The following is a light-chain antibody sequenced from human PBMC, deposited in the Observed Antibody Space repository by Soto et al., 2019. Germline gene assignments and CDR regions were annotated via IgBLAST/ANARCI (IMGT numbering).Light chain of an antibody. J-gene: IGLJ1*01. CDR1: HNDIGTYDY. CDR2: GVT. V-gene: IGLV2-14*03. Sequence: QSVLTQPTSVSGSPGQSITISCTGNHNDIGTYDYVSWYQQHPGRAPRLLIHGVTTRPSGISDRLSASKSGLTASLTISGLQPEDEADYYCSSFTSNRIYVFGPGTKV. CDR3: SSFTSNRIYV.